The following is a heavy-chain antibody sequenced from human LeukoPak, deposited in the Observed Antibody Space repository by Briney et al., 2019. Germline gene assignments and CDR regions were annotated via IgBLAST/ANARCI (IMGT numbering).Heavy chain of an antibody. J-gene: IGHJ3*02. Sequence: GGTLRLSCAASGFTFSTYAMSWVRQAPGKGLEWVSTISDSGGSTYNADSVKGRFTISRDNSKNTLYLQMNSLRAEDTALYYCARDLPPRGAFDIWGQGTMVTVSS. V-gene: IGHV3-23*01. CDR2: ISDSGGST. CDR1: GFTFSTYA. CDR3: ARDLPPRGAFDI.